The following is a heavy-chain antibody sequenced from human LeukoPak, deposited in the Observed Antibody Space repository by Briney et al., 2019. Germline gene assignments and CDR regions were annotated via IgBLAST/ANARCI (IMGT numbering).Heavy chain of an antibody. D-gene: IGHD6-13*01. CDR3: ARAAYSGTWYSRYFDL. V-gene: IGHV3-13*01. CDR1: GFTFRSYD. J-gene: IGHJ2*01. Sequence: GGSLRLSCAASGFTFRSYDMHWVRQATGKGLEWVSGIGTAGEIYYPGSVKGRFTISRENAKNSLYPQMNSLRAGDTAVYYCARAAYSGTWYSRYFDLWGRGTLVTVSS. CDR2: IGTAGEI.